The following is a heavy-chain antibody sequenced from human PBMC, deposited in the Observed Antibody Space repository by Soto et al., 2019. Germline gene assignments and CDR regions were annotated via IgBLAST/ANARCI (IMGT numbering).Heavy chain of an antibody. Sequence: QVHLVESGGGMVQPGASVRLSCEASGFTFIAYGMHWVRQAPGKGLEWVAGISQDGSNDYYSDFAKGRLIISRDNSRDTVFLQINSLRADDSAVCYCASVNTVRSWDYDGMDIWGQGTTVTVSS. CDR2: ISQDGSND. V-gene: IGHV3-33*02. CDR1: GFTFIAYG. D-gene: IGHD3-10*01. J-gene: IGHJ6*02. CDR3: ASVNTVRSWDYDGMDI.